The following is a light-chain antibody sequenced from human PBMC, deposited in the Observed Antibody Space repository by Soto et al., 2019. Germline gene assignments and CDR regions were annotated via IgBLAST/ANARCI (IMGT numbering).Light chain of an antibody. CDR3: QQYGDSPGKSRMT. CDR1: QTISSSF. CDR2: DAS. V-gene: IGKV3-20*01. Sequence: EIVLTQSPGTLSLSPGERATLSCRASQTISSSFLAWYQQKPGQVPRLLIYDASSRDTGIPDRFSGSGSGTDFTLTISRLEPEDFAVYYCQQYGDSPGKSRMTSGQGTKAEIK. J-gene: IGKJ1*01.